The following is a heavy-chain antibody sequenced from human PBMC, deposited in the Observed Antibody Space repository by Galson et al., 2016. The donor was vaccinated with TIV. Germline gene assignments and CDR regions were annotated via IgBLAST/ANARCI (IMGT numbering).Heavy chain of an antibody. CDR3: ARDRVVDATYYYYYYGMDV. V-gene: IGHV3-66*02. Sequence: SLRLSCAASGLSVSINYMTWARQAPGKGLEWVSLISDGGNTYYPDSVKGRFTISRDNSKNTLYLQMNSLRVEDTAVYYCARDRVVDATYYYYYYGMDVWGQGTAVTVSS. D-gene: IGHD2-15*01. J-gene: IGHJ6*02. CDR2: ISDGGNT. CDR1: GLSVSINY.